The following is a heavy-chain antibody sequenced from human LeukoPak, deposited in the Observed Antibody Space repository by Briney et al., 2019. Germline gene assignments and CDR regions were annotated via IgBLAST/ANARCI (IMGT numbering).Heavy chain of an antibody. CDR3: TRINRPTTVYAFDI. V-gene: IGHV3-15*01. CDR2: IKSKTDGGTP. D-gene: IGHD4-11*01. CDR1: GFTFTNAC. J-gene: IGHJ3*02. Sequence: GGSLRLSCAASGFTFTNACMSWVRQAPGEGLEWVGRIKSKTDGGTPDYAAPVNGRFTISRDDSKNTLYLQMNSLKTEDTAVYYCTRINRPTTVYAFDIWGQGTMVTVSS.